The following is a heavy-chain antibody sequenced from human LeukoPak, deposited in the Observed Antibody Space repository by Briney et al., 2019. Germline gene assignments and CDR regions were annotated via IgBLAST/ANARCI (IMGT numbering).Heavy chain of an antibody. D-gene: IGHD1-1*01. J-gene: IGHJ4*02. CDR3: ARATGSAWEYFDY. CDR1: GFTFRSHA. CDR2: IYENGGTT. Sequence: GGSLRLSCVGSGFTFRSHAMSWVRQAPEKGLEFVSGIYENGGTTYYADFVKGRFSISRDNSKNTLYLQMDSLRGEDTAVYYCARATGSAWEYFDYWGQGTLVTVSS. V-gene: IGHV3-23*01.